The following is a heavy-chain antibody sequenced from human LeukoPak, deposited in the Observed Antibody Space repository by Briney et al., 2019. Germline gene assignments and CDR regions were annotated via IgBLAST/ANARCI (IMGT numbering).Heavy chain of an antibody. D-gene: IGHD3-3*01. Sequence: SETLSLTCTVSGGSISSSSYYWGWIRQPPGKGLEWIGSIYYSGSTYYNPSLKSRVTISVDTSKNQFSLKLSSVTAADTAVYYCARHYYGFWSGYPNNWFDPWGQGTLVTVSS. CDR3: ARHYYGFWSGYPNNWFDP. CDR1: GGSISSSSYY. CDR2: IYYSGST. J-gene: IGHJ5*02. V-gene: IGHV4-39*01.